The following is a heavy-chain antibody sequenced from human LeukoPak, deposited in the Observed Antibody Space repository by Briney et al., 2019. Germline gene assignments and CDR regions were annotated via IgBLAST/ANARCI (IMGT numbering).Heavy chain of an antibody. Sequence: ASVKVSCKASGYTFTGYYMHWVRQAPGQGLEWMGWINPNSGGTNYAQKFQGRVTMTRDTPISTAYMALNRLRSDDTAVYYCARDVVVAAPGYYMDVWGKGTTVTVSS. V-gene: IGHV1-2*02. CDR2: INPNSGGT. CDR3: ARDVVVAAPGYYMDV. CDR1: GYTFTGYY. D-gene: IGHD2-15*01. J-gene: IGHJ6*03.